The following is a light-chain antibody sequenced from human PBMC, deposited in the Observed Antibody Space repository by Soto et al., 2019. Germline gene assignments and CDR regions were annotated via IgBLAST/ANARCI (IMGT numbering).Light chain of an antibody. CDR2: AAS. J-gene: IGKJ3*01. Sequence: DIQMTQSPSSLSASVGDSVTITCRASQDISSYLNWYQQKPGKAPKLLIYAASTLHSGVPSRFSGSESGTEFTLTISSLQPEDFAPYYCQQSYSTLFTFGPGTKVDFK. CDR1: QDISSY. CDR3: QQSYSTLFT. V-gene: IGKV1-39*01.